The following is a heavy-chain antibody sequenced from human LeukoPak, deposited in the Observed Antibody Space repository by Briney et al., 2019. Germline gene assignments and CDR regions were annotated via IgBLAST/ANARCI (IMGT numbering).Heavy chain of an antibody. CDR2: MSYDGSNK. J-gene: IGHJ4*02. CDR3: AKCLLHSSWQYYFDY. Sequence: PGGSLRLSCAASGFTFSSYAMHWVRQAPGKGPEWVAVMSYDGSNKYYADSVKGRFTISRDNSKNTLYLQMNSLRAEDTAVYYCAKCLLHSSWQYYFDYWGQGTLVTVSS. V-gene: IGHV3-30*07. D-gene: IGHD6-13*01. CDR1: GFTFSSYA.